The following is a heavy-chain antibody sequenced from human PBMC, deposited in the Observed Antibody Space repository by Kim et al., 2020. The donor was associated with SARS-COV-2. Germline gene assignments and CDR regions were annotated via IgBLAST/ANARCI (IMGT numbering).Heavy chain of an antibody. J-gene: IGHJ6*02. CDR2: INHSGST. D-gene: IGHD6-19*01. V-gene: IGHV4-34*01. CDR1: GGSFSGYY. CDR3: ARGRVSGWYQGMDV. Sequence: SETLSLTCAVYGGSFSGYYWSWIRQPPGKGLEWIGEINHSGSTNYNPSLKSRVTISVDTSKNQFSLKLSSVTAADTAVYYCARGRVSGWYQGMDVWGQGT.